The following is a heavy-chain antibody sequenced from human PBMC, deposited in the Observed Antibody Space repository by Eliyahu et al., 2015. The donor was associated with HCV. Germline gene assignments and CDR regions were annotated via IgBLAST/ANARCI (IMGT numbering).Heavy chain of an antibody. V-gene: IGHV4-59*01. J-gene: IGHJ4*02. D-gene: IGHD5-12*01. CDR2: TSYSGST. CDR1: GGSISAYD. CDR3: ARGRVSNGGYGD. Sequence: LVQPSETLSLTCTVSGGSISAYDWTWIRQPPGKGLEWIGFTSYSGSTKYNPSLKSRVAISVDSSKNQLSLKLTSVTAADTAVYYCARGRVSNGGYGDWGQGTLVTVSS.